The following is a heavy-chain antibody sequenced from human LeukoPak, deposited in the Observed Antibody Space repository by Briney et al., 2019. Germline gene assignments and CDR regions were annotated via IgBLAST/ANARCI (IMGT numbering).Heavy chain of an antibody. J-gene: IGHJ6*02. Sequence: GGSLRLSCAASGFTFSSYSMNWVRQAPGKGLEWISSISSSSSYIYYADSVKGRFTISRDNAKNSLYLQMNSLRAEDTAVYYCARDPPIYQGISSYYYGMDVWGQGTTVTVSS. CDR3: ARDPPIYQGISSYYYGMDV. D-gene: IGHD3-3*02. CDR2: ISSSSSYI. V-gene: IGHV3-21*01. CDR1: GFTFSSYS.